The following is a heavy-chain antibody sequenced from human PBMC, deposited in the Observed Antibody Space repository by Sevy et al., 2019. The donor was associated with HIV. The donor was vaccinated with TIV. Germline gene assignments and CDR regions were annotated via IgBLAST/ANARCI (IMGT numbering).Heavy chain of an antibody. V-gene: IGHV3-33*01. D-gene: IGHD3-10*01. CDR2: IWYDGSNK. CDR3: ARDKLPPVLVTMVRGALSYYFDY. Sequence: GGSLRLSCAASGFTFSSYGMHLVRQAPGKGLEWVAVIWYDGSNKYYADSVKGRFTISRDNSKNTLYLQMNSLRAEDTAVYYCARDKLPPVLVTMVRGALSYYFDYWGQGTLVTVSS. J-gene: IGHJ4*02. CDR1: GFTFSSYG.